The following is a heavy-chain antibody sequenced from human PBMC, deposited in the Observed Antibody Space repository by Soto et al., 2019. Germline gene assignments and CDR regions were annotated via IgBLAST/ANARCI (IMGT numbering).Heavy chain of an antibody. V-gene: IGHV5-51*01. CDR1: GYSFTSYW. CDR3: ARHMDYYGSGSYYYYYYGMDV. J-gene: IGHJ6*02. D-gene: IGHD3-10*01. Sequence: GESLKISCKGSGYSFTSYWIGWVRQMPGKGLEWMGIIYPGDSDTRYSPSFQGQVTISADKSISTAYLQWSSLKASDTAMYYCARHMDYYGSGSYYYYYYGMDVWGQGTTVTVSS. CDR2: IYPGDSDT.